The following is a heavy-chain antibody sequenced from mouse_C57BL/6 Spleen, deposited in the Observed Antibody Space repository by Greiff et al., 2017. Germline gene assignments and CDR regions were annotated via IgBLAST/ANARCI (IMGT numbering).Heavy chain of an antibody. CDR2: INYDGSST. J-gene: IGHJ4*01. CDR3: ARDRDGYYAMDY. Sequence: EVKLVESEGGLVQPGSSMKLSCTASGFTFSDYYMAWVRQVPEKGLEWVANINYDGSSTYYLDSLKSRFIISRDNAKNILYLQMSSLKSEDTATXYCARDRDGYYAMDYWGQGTSVTVSS. D-gene: IGHD2-3*01. V-gene: IGHV5-16*01. CDR1: GFTFSDYY.